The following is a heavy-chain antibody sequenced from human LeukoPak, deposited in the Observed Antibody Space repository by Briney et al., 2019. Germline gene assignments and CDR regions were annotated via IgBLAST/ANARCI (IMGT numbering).Heavy chain of an antibody. CDR2: LYYSGST. V-gene: IGHV4-59*08. CDR1: GGSISTYY. D-gene: IGHD6-19*01. CDR3: ARGLAHKFDY. Sequence: SETLSLTCTVSGGSISTYYWSWFRQPPGKGLEWIGYLYYSGSTNYNPSLKSRATISLDTSKNQFSLKLSSVTAADTAVYYCARGLAHKFDYWGQGTLVTVSS. J-gene: IGHJ4*02.